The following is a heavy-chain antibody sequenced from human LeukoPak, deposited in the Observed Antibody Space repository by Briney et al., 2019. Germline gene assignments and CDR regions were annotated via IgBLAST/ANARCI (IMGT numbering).Heavy chain of an antibody. D-gene: IGHD1-26*01. Sequence: SVKVSCKASGYTFTSYGISWVRQAPGQGLEWMGWISANNGNTKYNTKYAQNLQGRVTMTTDISTSTAYMELRTLRSDDTAVYYCARDRDRSGSQSYWGQGTLVTVSS. CDR2: ISANNGNTKYNT. CDR3: ARDRDRSGSQSY. V-gene: IGHV1-18*01. J-gene: IGHJ4*02. CDR1: GYTFTSYG.